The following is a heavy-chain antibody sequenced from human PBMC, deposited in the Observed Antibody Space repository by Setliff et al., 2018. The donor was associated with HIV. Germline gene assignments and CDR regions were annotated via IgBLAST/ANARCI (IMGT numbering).Heavy chain of an antibody. J-gene: IGHJ5*02. Sequence: PSQTLSLTCVISGDSVSGNSVSWNWIRQSPSRGLEWLGRTYYRSKWYYQYALSLKSRISINPDTSKNQFSLKLSSVTAADTAVYYCARGLAYYSENTDYYYVSAGFDPWGPGTLVTVPQ. CDR1: GDSVSGNSVS. CDR3: ARGLAYYSENTDYYYVSAGFDP. D-gene: IGHD3-22*01. V-gene: IGHV6-1*01. CDR2: TYYRSKWYY.